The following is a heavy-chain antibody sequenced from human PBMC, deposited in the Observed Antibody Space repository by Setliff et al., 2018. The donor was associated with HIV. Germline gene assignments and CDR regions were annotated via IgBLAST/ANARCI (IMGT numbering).Heavy chain of an antibody. J-gene: IGHJ6*03. D-gene: IGHD2-21*02. V-gene: IGHV4-39*07. Sequence: PSETLSLTCTVSGGSISSSSYYWGWIRQPPGKGLEWIGSIYYSGSTYYNPSLKSRVTISVDTSKDQFSLNLSSVTAADTAVYYCARLVTVVTLNYMDVWGKGTTVTVSS. CDR1: GGSISSSSYY. CDR2: IYYSGST. CDR3: ARLVTVVTLNYMDV.